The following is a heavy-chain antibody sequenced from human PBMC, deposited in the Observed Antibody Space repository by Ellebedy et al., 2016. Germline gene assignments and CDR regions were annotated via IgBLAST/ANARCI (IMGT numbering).Heavy chain of an antibody. CDR3: ARDPRGAFDI. Sequence: ASVKVSCXASGYTFTSYDINWVRQATGQGLEWMGWMNPNSGSIGYAQKFQGRVTMTRNTSISTAYMELSSLRSEDTAVYYCARDPRGAFDIWGQGTMVIVSS. CDR1: GYTFTSYD. CDR2: MNPNSGSI. V-gene: IGHV1-8*01. J-gene: IGHJ3*02.